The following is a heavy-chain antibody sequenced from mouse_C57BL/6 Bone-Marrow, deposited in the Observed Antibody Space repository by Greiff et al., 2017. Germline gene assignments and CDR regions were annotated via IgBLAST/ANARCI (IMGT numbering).Heavy chain of an antibody. CDR3: ARYYYVSYFDY. CDR2: INPGSGGT. V-gene: IGHV1-54*01. D-gene: IGHD1-1*01. J-gene: IGHJ2*01. CDR1: GYDFTHYL. Sequence: QVQLQQSGAELVRPGTSVKVSCTASGYDFTHYLIEWVKQRPGQGLEWIGVINPGSGGTNYNEKFKGKATLTADKSSSTAYMQLSSLTSEDSAVLFCARYYYVSYFDYGGQGTTLTVSS.